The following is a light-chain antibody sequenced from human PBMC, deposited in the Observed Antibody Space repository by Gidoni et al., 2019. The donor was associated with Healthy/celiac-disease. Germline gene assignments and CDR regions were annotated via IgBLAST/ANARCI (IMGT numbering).Light chain of an antibody. CDR1: QSISSW. J-gene: IGKJ2*01. CDR3: QQYNSYSYT. V-gene: IGKV1-5*01. CDR2: DAS. Sequence: DIQMTQSPSTLSPSVGDRVTITCRVSQSISSWLAWYQQKPGKAPKLLIYDASSLESGVPSRFSGSGSGTEFTLTISSLQPDDFATYYCQQYNSYSYTFGQGTKLEIK.